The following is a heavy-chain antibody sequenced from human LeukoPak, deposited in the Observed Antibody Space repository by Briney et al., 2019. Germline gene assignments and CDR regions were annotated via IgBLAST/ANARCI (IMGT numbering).Heavy chain of an antibody. CDR1: GGSISSSY. D-gene: IGHD6-13*01. Sequence: SETLSLTCTVSGGSISSSYWSWLRQPPGKGLEWIGYIYYSGSTNYNPSLKSRVTMSVDTSKNQFSLNLSSVTAADTAVYYCARGPYSSRYDYWGQGTVVTVSS. J-gene: IGHJ4*02. V-gene: IGHV4-59*01. CDR2: IYYSGST. CDR3: ARGPYSSRYDY.